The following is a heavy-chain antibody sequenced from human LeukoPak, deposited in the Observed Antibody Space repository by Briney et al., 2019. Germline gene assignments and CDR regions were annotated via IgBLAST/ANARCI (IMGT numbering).Heavy chain of an antibody. CDR2: INAGNGNT. V-gene: IGHV1-3*01. J-gene: IGHJ6*02. Sequence: EASVKVSCKASGYTFTSYAMHWVRQAPGQRLEWMGWINAGNGNTKYSQKFQGRVTITRDTSASTAYMELSSLRSEDTAVYYCARRGNIVATTTPRNGMDVWGQGTTVTVSS. D-gene: IGHD5-12*01. CDR1: GYTFTSYA. CDR3: ARRGNIVATTTPRNGMDV.